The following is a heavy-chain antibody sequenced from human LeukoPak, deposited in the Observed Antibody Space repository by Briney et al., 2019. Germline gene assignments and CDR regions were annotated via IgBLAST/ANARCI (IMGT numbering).Heavy chain of an antibody. CDR3: AKDMYGSGSYGGIDY. J-gene: IGHJ4*02. Sequence: PGGSLRLSCAVSGYTFDDYAMHWVRQAPGKGLEWVSLISWDGGSTYYADSVKGRFTISRDNSKNSLYLQMNSLRAEDTALYYCAKDMYGSGSYGGIDYWGQGTLVTVSS. CDR2: ISWDGGST. D-gene: IGHD3-10*01. V-gene: IGHV3-43D*04. CDR1: GYTFDDYA.